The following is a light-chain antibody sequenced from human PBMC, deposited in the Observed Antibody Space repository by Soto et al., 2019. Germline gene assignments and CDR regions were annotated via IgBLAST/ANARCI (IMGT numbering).Light chain of an antibody. CDR3: GTWDSSLSPYV. CDR2: DNN. V-gene: IGLV1-51*01. CDR1: SSNIGNNY. Sequence: QSVLTQPPSVSAAPGQKVTISCSGSSSNIGNNYVSWYQQLPGTAPKLLIYDNNKRPSGIPDRFSGSKSGTSATLGITGLQTGDEADYYCGTWDSSLSPYVFGNGTKVTV. J-gene: IGLJ1*01.